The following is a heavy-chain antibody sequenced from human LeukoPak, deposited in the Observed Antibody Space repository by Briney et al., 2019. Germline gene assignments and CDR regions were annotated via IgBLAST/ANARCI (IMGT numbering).Heavy chain of an antibody. CDR3: ARVKSGSYYPIDY. CDR2: INTDGTGT. D-gene: IGHD1-26*01. CDR1: GFTFSSYW. Sequence: PGGPLRLSCAASGFTFSSYWMHWVRQTPGKGLVWVSRINTDGTGTSYADSVKGRFTISGDGDKNTLYLQMSGLRAEDTAVYYCARVKSGSYYPIDYWGRGTLVTVSS. V-gene: IGHV3-74*01. J-gene: IGHJ4*02.